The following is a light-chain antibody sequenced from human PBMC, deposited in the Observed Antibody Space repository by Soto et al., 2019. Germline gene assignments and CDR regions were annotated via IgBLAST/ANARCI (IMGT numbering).Light chain of an antibody. CDR2: DAS. V-gene: IGKV3-11*01. Sequence: EIVLTQSPATLSLSPGAGATLSCRASQSLNSHLAWYQQKAGQAPRLLIYDASNRATGVPARFSGSGSGTDFTLTISSLEPEDCGVYYCQQRSNWPLTFGGGTKLDIK. CDR3: QQRSNWPLT. CDR1: QSLNSH. J-gene: IGKJ4*01.